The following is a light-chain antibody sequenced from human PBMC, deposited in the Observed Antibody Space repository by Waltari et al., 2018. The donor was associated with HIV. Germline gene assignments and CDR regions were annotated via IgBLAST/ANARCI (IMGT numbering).Light chain of an antibody. V-gene: IGKV4-1*01. CDR1: QSVLYSSNNKTY. CDR2: WAS. CDR3: QQYYSTPLT. J-gene: IGKJ4*01. Sequence: DIVMTQSPDSLSVSLGERAAINCKSSQSVLYSSNNKTYLAWYQQKPGQPPKLLFYWASTRASGVPDRFSGSGSGADFTLTISSLQAEDVAVYYCQQYYSTPLTFGGGTKVEIK.